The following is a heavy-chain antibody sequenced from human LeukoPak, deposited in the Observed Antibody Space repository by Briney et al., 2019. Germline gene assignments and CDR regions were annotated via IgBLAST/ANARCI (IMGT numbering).Heavy chain of an antibody. Sequence: GGSLRLSCAASGFTFSSYAMSWVRRAPGKGLEWVSAISGSGGSTYYADSVKGRFTISRDNSKNTLYLQMNSLRAEDTAVYYCAKYYNAYCGGDCYFDYWGQGTLVTVSS. CDR2: ISGSGGST. CDR3: AKYYNAYCGGDCYFDY. V-gene: IGHV3-23*01. CDR1: GFTFSSYA. D-gene: IGHD2-21*02. J-gene: IGHJ4*02.